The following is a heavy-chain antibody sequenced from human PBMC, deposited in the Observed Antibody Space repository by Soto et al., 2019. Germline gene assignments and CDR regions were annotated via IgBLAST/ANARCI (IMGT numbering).Heavy chain of an antibody. CDR3: ARDFTYCGGDCP. J-gene: IGHJ5*02. Sequence: ASVKVSCKASGYTFTGYYMHWVRQAPGQGLEWMGWINPNSGGTNYAQKLQGWVTMTTDTSTSTAYMELSSLRSDDTAVYYCARDFTYCGGDCPWGQGTLVTVSS. V-gene: IGHV1-2*04. CDR1: GYTFTGYY. D-gene: IGHD2-21*01. CDR2: INPNSGGT.